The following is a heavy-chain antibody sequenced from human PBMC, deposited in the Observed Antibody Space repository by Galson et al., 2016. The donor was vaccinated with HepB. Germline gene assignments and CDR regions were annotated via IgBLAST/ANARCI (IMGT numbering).Heavy chain of an antibody. CDR2: ISSSGTTI. CDR3: ASDLFGSGRYWCLDV. V-gene: IGHV3-48*03. CDR1: GFTFSRYE. D-gene: IGHD3-10*01. Sequence: SLRLSCAASGFTFSRYEMNWVRQAPGKGLEWVSYISSSGTTIYYADSVKGRFTLTRDNAKNSLYLQMNSLRDEDTAVYFCASDLFGSGRYWCLDVWGQGTTVTVSS. J-gene: IGHJ6*02.